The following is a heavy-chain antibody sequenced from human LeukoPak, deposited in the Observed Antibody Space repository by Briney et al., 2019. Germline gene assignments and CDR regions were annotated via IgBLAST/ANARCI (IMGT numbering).Heavy chain of an antibody. CDR3: ASAAAGTTNFDY. Sequence: ASVRVSCKASGYTFTSYDINWVRQAPGQGLEWMGWMNPNSGNTNYAQKLQGRVTMTTDTSTSTAYMELRSLRSDDTAVYYCASAAAGTTNFDYWGQGTLVTVSS. CDR1: GYTFTSYD. D-gene: IGHD6-13*01. CDR2: MNPNSGNT. J-gene: IGHJ4*02. V-gene: IGHV1-18*01.